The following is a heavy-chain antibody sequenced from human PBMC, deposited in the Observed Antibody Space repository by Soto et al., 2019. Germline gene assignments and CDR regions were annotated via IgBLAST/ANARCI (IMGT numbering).Heavy chain of an antibody. V-gene: IGHV4-34*01. Sequence: PSQTLSLTCAFYDGSCNGYYCTCIRQPPGKGQDWMGEIKHSGRTNYNPSLKTQISTSLDTPKNQCSLNLTSVPAADTSAYSCARGTFRGYSYGYYFDYWGQGDLLTVNS. D-gene: IGHD5-18*01. CDR3: ARGTFRGYSYGYYFDY. CDR2: IKHSGRT. J-gene: IGHJ4*02. CDR1: DGSCNGYY.